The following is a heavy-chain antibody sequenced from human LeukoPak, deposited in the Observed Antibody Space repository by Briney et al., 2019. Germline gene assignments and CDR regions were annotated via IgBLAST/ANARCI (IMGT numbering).Heavy chain of an antibody. Sequence: PSETLSLTCTVSGGSISTSYWSWIRQPPGKGLEWIGYIYYTGSTNYNPSLKSRVTISVDTSKNQFSLKLSSVTAADTAVYYCARGLRFGAGYDYWGQGTLVTVSS. V-gene: IGHV4-59*12. D-gene: IGHD3-10*01. J-gene: IGHJ4*02. CDR2: IYYTGST. CDR3: ARGLRFGAGYDY. CDR1: GGSISTSY.